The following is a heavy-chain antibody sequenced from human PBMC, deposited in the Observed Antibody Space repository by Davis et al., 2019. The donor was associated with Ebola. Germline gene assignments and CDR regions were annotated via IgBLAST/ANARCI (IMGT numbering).Heavy chain of an antibody. Sequence: AASVTVSCKASGYTFTSYYMHWVRQAPGQGLEWMGIINPSGGSTSYAQKFQGRVTMTRDTSTSTVYMELSSLRSEDTAVYYCARGIAAAGTNYYYGMDVWGQGTTVTVSS. CDR2: INPSGGST. V-gene: IGHV1-46*01. J-gene: IGHJ6*02. CDR1: GYTFTSYY. D-gene: IGHD6-13*01. CDR3: ARGIAAAGTNYYYGMDV.